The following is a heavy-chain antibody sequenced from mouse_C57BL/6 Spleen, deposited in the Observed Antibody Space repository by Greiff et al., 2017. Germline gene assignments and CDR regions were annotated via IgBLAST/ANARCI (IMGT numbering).Heavy chain of an antibody. V-gene: IGHV2-6*01. D-gene: IGHD3-2*02. Sequence: VQLQQSGPGLVAPSQSLSITCTVSGFSLTSYGVDWVRQSPGKGLEWLGVIWGVGSTNYNSALKSRLSISKDNSKSQVFLKMNSLQTDDTAMYYCARTAQANAMDDWGQGTSVTVSS. CDR1: GFSLTSYG. CDR3: ARTAQANAMDD. J-gene: IGHJ4*01. CDR2: IWGVGST.